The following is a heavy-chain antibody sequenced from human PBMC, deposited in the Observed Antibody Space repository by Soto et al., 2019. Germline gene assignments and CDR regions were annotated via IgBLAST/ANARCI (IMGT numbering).Heavy chain of an antibody. CDR3: AHRGPKESLFDF. Sequence: QITLKESGPTLVKPTQTLTLTCTFSGFSLSAGGVGVGWIRQPPGKALECLALIYWDDDKRYRPSLKSRLTINKDTSKNQVVLTMTNMDPMDTATYYCAHRGPKESLFDFWGQGTLVTVSS. V-gene: IGHV2-5*02. CDR1: GFSLSAGGVG. J-gene: IGHJ4*02. CDR2: IYWDDDK.